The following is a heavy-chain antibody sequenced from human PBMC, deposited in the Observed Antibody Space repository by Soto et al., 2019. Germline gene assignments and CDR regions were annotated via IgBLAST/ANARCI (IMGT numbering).Heavy chain of an antibody. J-gene: IGHJ1*01. CDR2: ISPAGTNQ. D-gene: IGHD6-6*01. CDR1: GFIFSDYA. CDR3: ARENSRISPRLFQH. V-gene: IGHV3-30-3*02. Sequence: GGSLRLSCVETGFIFSDYAMHWARQAPGKGLEWVALISPAGTNQYYADSAKGRFTISRDNSKNTLYLQMNSLRPEDTGLYYCARENSRISPRLFQHWGHGTLVTVSS.